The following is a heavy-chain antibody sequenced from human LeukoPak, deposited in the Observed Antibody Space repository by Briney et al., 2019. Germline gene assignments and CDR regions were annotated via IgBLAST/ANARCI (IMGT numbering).Heavy chain of an antibody. V-gene: IGHV3-30*18. CDR2: ISYDGSNK. J-gene: IGHJ4*02. CDR3: AKDQTFYDSSGYYGGFDN. CDR1: GFTFSSYS. Sequence: PGGSLRLSCAASGFTFSSYSMNWVRQAPGKGLEWVAVISYDGSNKYYADSVKGRFTISRDNSKNTLYLQMNSLRAEDTAVYYCAKDQTFYDSSGYYGGFDNWGQGTLVTVSS. D-gene: IGHD3-22*01.